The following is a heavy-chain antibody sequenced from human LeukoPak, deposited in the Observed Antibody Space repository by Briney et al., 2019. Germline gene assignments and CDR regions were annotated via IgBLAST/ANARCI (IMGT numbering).Heavy chain of an antibody. Sequence: PGGSLRLSCAASGFTFSSYAMHWVRQAPGKGLEYVSAISRNGGSTYYANSVKARFTISRDNSKNTLYLQMGSLRAEDMAVYYCARDPSWNSPHFDYWGQGILVTVSS. CDR2: ISRNGGST. D-gene: IGHD1-7*01. V-gene: IGHV3-64*01. CDR1: GFTFSSYA. J-gene: IGHJ4*02. CDR3: ARDPSWNSPHFDY.